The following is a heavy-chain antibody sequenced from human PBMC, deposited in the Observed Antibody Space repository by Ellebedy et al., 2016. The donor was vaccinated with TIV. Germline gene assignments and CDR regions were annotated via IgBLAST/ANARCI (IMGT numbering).Heavy chain of an antibody. J-gene: IGHJ4*02. CDR2: INPNGGRT. Sequence: AASVTVSCKTSGYTFRHFHIHWVRQAPGQGLAWMGIINPNGGRTTYTQKFQGRVSMTRDTSTSTVYMELSNLRFEEKAVYFCARDLGDSSGFYLDHWGQGTLVTVSS. D-gene: IGHD3-22*01. CDR3: ARDLGDSSGFYLDH. CDR1: GYTFRHFH. V-gene: IGHV1-46*01.